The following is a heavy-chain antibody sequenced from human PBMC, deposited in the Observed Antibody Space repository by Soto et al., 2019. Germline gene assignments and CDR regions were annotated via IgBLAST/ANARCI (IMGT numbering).Heavy chain of an antibody. J-gene: IGHJ4*02. CDR2: ISVFNGNT. V-gene: IGHV1-18*01. Sequence: QVQLVQSGAEVKKPGASVKVSCKASGYTFTNYGISWVRQAPGQGLEWMGWISVFNGNTNYAQKLQGRVTMTTDTSTSTAYVELRSLRSDDTAVYYCATGYYGSGSPFDYWGQGTLVTVSS. D-gene: IGHD3-10*01. CDR1: GYTFTNYG. CDR3: ATGYYGSGSPFDY.